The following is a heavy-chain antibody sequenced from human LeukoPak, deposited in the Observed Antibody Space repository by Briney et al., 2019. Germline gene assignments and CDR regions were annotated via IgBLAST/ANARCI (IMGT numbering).Heavy chain of an antibody. CDR2: IHHSGRT. CDR3: ARGPYDILTGYYIDY. Sequence: PSETLSLTCAVSGGSISSSNWWNWVRQPPGKGLEWIGEIHHSGRTNYNPSLKSRVTISVDTSKNQFSLKLSSVTAADTAVYYCARGPYDILTGYYIDYWGQGTLVTVSS. J-gene: IGHJ4*02. V-gene: IGHV4-4*02. CDR1: GGSISSSNW. D-gene: IGHD3-9*01.